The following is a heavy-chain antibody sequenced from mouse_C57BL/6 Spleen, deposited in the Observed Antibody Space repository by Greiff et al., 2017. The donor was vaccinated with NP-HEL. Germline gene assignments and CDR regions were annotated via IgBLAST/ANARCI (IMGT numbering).Heavy chain of an antibody. CDR2: IDPENGDT. Sequence: EVKLQESGAELVRPGASVKLSCTASGFNIKDDYMHWVKQRPEQGLEWIGWIDPENGDTEYASKFQGKATITADTSSNTAYLQLSSLTSEDTAVYYCTTDYGSGAYWGQGTLVTVSA. V-gene: IGHV14-4*01. CDR3: TTDYGSGAY. J-gene: IGHJ3*01. CDR1: GFNIKDDY. D-gene: IGHD1-1*01.